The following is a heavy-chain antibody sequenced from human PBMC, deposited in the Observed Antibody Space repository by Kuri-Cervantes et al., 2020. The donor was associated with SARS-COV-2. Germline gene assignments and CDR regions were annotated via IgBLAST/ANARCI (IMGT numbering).Heavy chain of an antibody. CDR2: ISGSGGST. V-gene: IGHV3-23*01. Sequence: GESLKISCAASRFTFSSYAMSWVRQAPGKGLEWVSAISGSGGSTYHADSVKGRFTISRDNSKNTLYLQMNSLRAEDTAVYHCAKNPVPAAIRFDYWGQGTLVTVSS. D-gene: IGHD2-2*01. CDR3: AKNPVPAAIRFDY. CDR1: RFTFSSYA. J-gene: IGHJ4*02.